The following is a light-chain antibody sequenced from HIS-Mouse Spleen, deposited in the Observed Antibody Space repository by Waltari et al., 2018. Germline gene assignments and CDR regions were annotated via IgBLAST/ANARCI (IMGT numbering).Light chain of an antibody. Sequence: QSALTQPPSASGSPGQSVTISCTGTSSDVGGYNYVSWYQQHPGKAPKLMIYEVSKRPSRFPDRFSGAKSGNPASLTVSGLQAEDEADYCCSSYAGSNNSLYVFGTGTKVTVL. CDR3: SSYAGSNNSLYV. V-gene: IGLV2-8*01. J-gene: IGLJ1*01. CDR2: EVS. CDR1: SSDVGGYNY.